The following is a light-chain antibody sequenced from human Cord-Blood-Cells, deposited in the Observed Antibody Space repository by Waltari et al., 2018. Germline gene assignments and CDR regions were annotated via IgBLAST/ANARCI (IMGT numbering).Light chain of an antibody. J-gene: IGLJ2*01. V-gene: IGLV2-14*01. CDR2: DVS. CDR1: SSDVGGYNY. CDR3: SSYTSSSTLVV. Sequence: QSALTQPASVSGSPGQSITISCTGTSSDVGGYNYFSCYHQHPGKAPELMIYDVSKQPSGVSNRFSGSKSGNTASLTISGLQAEDEADYYCSSYTSSSTLVVFGGGTKLTVL.